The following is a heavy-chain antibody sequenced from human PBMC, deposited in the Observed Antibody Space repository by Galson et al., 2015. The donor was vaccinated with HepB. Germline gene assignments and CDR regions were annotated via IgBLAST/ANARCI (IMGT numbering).Heavy chain of an antibody. J-gene: IGHJ4*02. CDR1: GFTFSTYP. D-gene: IGHD2-2*02. CDR3: AKDIPSFDY. V-gene: IGHV3-30*04. Sequence: SLRLSCAASGFTFSTYPIHWVRQAPGKGLEWVAIISYDGRDKYYADSVKGRFTISRDTSKNTVYLQMSRLRAEDTAIYYCAKDIPSFDYWGQGTLVTVSS. CDR2: ISYDGRDK.